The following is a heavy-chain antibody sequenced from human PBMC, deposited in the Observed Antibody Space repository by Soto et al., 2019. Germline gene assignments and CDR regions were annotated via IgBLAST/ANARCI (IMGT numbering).Heavy chain of an antibody. D-gene: IGHD6-19*01. CDR1: GYTFTSYA. J-gene: IGHJ4*02. CDR3: ARDLYRRAVAGNLDD. V-gene: IGHV1-3*01. Sequence: ASVKVSCKASGYTFTSYAMHWVRQAPGQRLEWMGWINAGNGNTKYSQKFQGRVTITRDTSASTAYMELSSLRSEDTAVYYCARDLYRRAVAGNLDDWGQGTLVTVSS. CDR2: INAGNGNT.